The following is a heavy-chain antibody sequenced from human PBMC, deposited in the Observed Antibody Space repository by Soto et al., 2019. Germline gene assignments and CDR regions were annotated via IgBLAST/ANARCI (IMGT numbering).Heavy chain of an antibody. J-gene: IGHJ4*02. Sequence: GGSLRLSCAASGFTFSSYAMSWVRQAPGKGLEWVSAISGSGGSTYYADSVKGRFTISRDNSKNTLYLQMDSLRAEDTAVYYCASRSSGWYFDYWGQGTLVTVSS. CDR1: GFTFSSYA. CDR3: ASRSSGWYFDY. V-gene: IGHV3-23*01. CDR2: ISGSGGST. D-gene: IGHD6-19*01.